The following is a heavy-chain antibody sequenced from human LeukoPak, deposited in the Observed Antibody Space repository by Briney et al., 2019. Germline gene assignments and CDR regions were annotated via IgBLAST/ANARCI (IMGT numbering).Heavy chain of an antibody. CDR1: GFTFSRHW. CDR3: ARGNYGSDYFDY. CDR2: IKEDGSVK. J-gene: IGHJ4*02. D-gene: IGHD1-7*01. V-gene: IGHV3-7*01. Sequence: GGSLRLSCAASGFTFSRHWMDWVRQAPGKGLEWVANIKEDGSVKEYVDSVKGRFTISRDNAKNSLYLQMNSLRAEDTAVYYCARGNYGSDYFDYWGQGTLVTVSS.